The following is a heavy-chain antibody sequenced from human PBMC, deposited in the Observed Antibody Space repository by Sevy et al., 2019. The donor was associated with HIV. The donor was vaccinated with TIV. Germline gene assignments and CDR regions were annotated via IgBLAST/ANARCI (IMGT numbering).Heavy chain of an antibody. Sequence: GGSLRLSCAASGFTFSSYSMNWVRQAPGKGLEWVSYISRSSSTIYYVDSVKGRFTISRDNAKNSLYLQMNSLRAEDTAVYYCAADTVTTYYYYGMDVWGQGATVTVSS. V-gene: IGHV3-48*01. CDR1: GFTFSSYS. D-gene: IGHD4-17*01. J-gene: IGHJ6*02. CDR3: AADTVTTYYYYGMDV. CDR2: ISRSSSTI.